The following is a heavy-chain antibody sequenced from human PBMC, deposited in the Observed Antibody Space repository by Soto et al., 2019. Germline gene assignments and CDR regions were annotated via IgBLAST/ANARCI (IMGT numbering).Heavy chain of an antibody. CDR3: ARDPEEWGSGWYYFDY. CDR2: INPNSGGT. V-gene: IGHV1-2*04. J-gene: IGHJ4*02. D-gene: IGHD6-19*01. CDR1: GYTFTGYY. Sequence: ASVKVSCKASGYTFTGYYMHWVRQAPGQGLEWMGWINPNSGGTNYAQKFQGWVTMTRDTSISTAYMELSRLRSDDTAVYYCARDPEEWGSGWYYFDYWGQGTLVTVSS.